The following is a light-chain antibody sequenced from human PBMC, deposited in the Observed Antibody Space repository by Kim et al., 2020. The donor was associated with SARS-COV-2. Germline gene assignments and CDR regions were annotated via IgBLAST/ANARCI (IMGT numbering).Light chain of an antibody. V-gene: IGKV3-20*01. CDR3: EKYVTAQET. CDR1: QSVSSNF. J-gene: IGKJ1*01. CDR2: SAS. Sequence: ENVLTQSPGTLSLSPGERATLSCRASQSVSSNFLAWYQQKAGQAPRLVIYSASSRASGIPDRFSGSGSGTDFTLTISTLEPEDFAVYYCEKYVTAQETFGPGTKV.